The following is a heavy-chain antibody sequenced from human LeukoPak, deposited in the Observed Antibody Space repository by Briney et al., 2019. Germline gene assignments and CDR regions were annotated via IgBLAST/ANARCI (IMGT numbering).Heavy chain of an antibody. V-gene: IGHV3-74*01. J-gene: IGHJ3*02. CDR1: GFTFSSYW. CDR2: INSDGFGT. CDR3: ARIQGYCSSTSCYRSAFDI. Sequence: KPGGSLRLSCAASGFTFSSYWMHWVRQAPGKGLVWVSRINSDGFGTRYADSVKGRFTISRDNAKNTLYLQMNSLRAEDTAVYYCARIQGYCSSTSCYRSAFDIWGQGTMVTVSS. D-gene: IGHD2-2*01.